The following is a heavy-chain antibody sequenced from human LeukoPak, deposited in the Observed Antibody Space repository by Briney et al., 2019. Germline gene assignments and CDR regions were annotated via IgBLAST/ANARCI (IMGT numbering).Heavy chain of an antibody. V-gene: IGHV4-39*01. Sequence: SDTLSLTCTVSGGSISSSSDYWDWIRQPPGKGLEWIGGIYYSGNTNYNPSLKSRVTISVDTSKNQFSLKLSSVTAAHTAVYYCARRGAIAATRHFDPWGQGILVTVSS. J-gene: IGHJ5*02. CDR2: IYYSGNT. CDR1: GGSISSSSDY. CDR3: ARRGAIAATRHFDP. D-gene: IGHD2-15*01.